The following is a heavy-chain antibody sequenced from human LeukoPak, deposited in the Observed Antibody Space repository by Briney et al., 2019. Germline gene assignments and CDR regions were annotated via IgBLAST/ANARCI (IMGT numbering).Heavy chain of an antibody. CDR2: INTNTGNP. CDR3: ARDLEVVSSSWYPYYYYYYMDV. CDR1: GYTFSSYA. V-gene: IGHV7-4-1*02. D-gene: IGHD6-13*01. Sequence: GASVKVSCKASGYTFSSYAMNWVRQAPGQGLEWMGWINTNTGNPTYAQGFTGRFVFSLDTSVSTAYLQISSLKAEDTAVYYCARDLEVVSSSWYPYYYYYYMDVWGKGTTVTVSS. J-gene: IGHJ6*03.